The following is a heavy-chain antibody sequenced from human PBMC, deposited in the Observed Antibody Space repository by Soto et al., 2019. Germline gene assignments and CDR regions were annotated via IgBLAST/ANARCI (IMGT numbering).Heavy chain of an antibody. CDR2: INSDGSST. CDR1: GFTFSSYW. Sequence: EVQLVESGGGLVQPGGSLRLSCAASGFTFSSYWMHWVRQAPGKGLVWVSRINSDGSSTSYADSVKGRFTISRDNAKKSLYLQMNSLRGEDTAVYSCAHGGYSYERFDYWGQGTLVTVSS. V-gene: IGHV3-74*01. D-gene: IGHD5-18*01. CDR3: AHGGYSYERFDY. J-gene: IGHJ4*02.